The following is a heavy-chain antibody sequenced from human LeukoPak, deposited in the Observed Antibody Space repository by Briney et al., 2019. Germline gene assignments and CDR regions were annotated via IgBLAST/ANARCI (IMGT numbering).Heavy chain of an antibody. CDR3: ARSAPTSITIFGVVFRHFDY. Sequence: PSETLSLTCTVSGVSISSYYWSWIRQPPGKGLEWIGSIYYSGSTNYNPSLKSRVTISVDTSKNQFSLKLSSVTAADTAVYYCARSAPTSITIFGVVFRHFDYWGQGTLVTVSS. V-gene: IGHV4-59*01. CDR2: IYYSGST. CDR1: GVSISSYY. D-gene: IGHD3-3*01. J-gene: IGHJ4*02.